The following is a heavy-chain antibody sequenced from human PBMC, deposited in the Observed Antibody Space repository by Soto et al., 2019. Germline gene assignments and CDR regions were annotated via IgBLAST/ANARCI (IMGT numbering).Heavy chain of an antibody. D-gene: IGHD3-9*01. Sequence: QVQLQQWGAGLLKPSETLSLTCAVSNGPLTGYHWSWIRQPPGKGLEWIGEINDVGTTKYNPSLRSRVTMSVDTSKNQFSLRLTSVTAADTAVYYCAHDILTGYYKGEDDWGQGTLFTVSS. V-gene: IGHV4-34*01. CDR3: AHDILTGYYKGEDD. J-gene: IGHJ4*02. CDR1: NGPLTGYH. CDR2: INDVGTT.